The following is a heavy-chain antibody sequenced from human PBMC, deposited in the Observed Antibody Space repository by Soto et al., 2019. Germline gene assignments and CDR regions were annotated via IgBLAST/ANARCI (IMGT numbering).Heavy chain of an antibody. CDR2: ISWNSGSI. D-gene: IGHD6-6*01. V-gene: IGHV3-9*01. Sequence: EVQLVESGGGLVQPGRSLRLSCAASGFTFDDYAMHWVRQAPGKGLEWVSGISWNSGSIGYADSVKGRFTISRDNAKNXXYLQMNSLRAEDTALYYCAKDIEQLGDYYYYGMDVWGQGTTVTVSS. CDR1: GFTFDDYA. J-gene: IGHJ6*02. CDR3: AKDIEQLGDYYYYGMDV.